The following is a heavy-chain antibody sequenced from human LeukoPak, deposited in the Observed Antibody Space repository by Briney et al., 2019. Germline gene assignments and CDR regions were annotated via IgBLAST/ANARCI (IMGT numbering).Heavy chain of an antibody. V-gene: IGHV3-7*01. CDR2: IKQDGSEK. CDR1: GFTSSSYW. CDR3: ARAFPADY. D-gene: IGHD2-2*01. J-gene: IGHJ4*02. Sequence: GGSLRLSCAASGFTSSSYWMSWVRQAPGKGLEWVANIKQDGSEKYYVDSVKGRFTISRDNAKNSLYLQMNSLRAEDTAVYYCARAFPADYWGQGTLVTVSS.